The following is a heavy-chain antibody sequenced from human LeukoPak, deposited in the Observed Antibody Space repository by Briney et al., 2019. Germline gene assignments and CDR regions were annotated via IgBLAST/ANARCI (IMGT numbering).Heavy chain of an antibody. CDR3: AKGRSADITAAINY. D-gene: IGHD6-25*01. CDR2: ISGSGDST. CDR1: GFTFINSA. Sequence: PGGSLRLSCAASGFTFINSAMNWVRQGPGKGLEWVSGISGSGDSTYYADSVKGRFTISRDSSNNTLFLQINSLRAADTAAYYCAKGRSADITAAINYWGQGTLDTVSS. V-gene: IGHV3-23*01. J-gene: IGHJ4*02.